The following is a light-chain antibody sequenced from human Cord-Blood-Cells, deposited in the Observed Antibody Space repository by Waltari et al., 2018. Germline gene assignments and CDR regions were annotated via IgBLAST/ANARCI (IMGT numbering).Light chain of an antibody. Sequence: QSALTQPPSASGSPGQSVTISCTGTRSDVGGYNYVSWYQQHPGKAPKLMIYEVSKRPSGVPDCFSGSKSGNTASLTVSGLQAEDEADYYCSSYAGSNNLVFGGGTKLTVL. CDR2: EVS. J-gene: IGLJ3*02. V-gene: IGLV2-8*01. CDR3: SSYAGSNNLV. CDR1: RSDVGGYNY.